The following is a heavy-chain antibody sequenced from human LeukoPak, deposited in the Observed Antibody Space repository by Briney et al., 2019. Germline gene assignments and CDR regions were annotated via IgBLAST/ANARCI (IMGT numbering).Heavy chain of an antibody. V-gene: IGHV4-30-4*01. Sequence: SETLSLTCTVSGGSISSGNFYWSWIRQPPGKGLEWIGYIFYLGSTYYNLSLKSRVTMLVDTSKNQFSLKLRSVTAADTAVYYCARKYPDHWFDPWGQGTLVTVSS. CDR3: ARKYPDHWFDP. J-gene: IGHJ5*02. CDR2: IFYLGST. CDR1: GGSISSGNFY. D-gene: IGHD6-6*01.